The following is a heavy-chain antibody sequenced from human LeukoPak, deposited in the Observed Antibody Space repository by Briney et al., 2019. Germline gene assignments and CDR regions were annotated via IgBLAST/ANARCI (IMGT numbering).Heavy chain of an antibody. J-gene: IGHJ6*04. D-gene: IGHD3-3*01. CDR2: IIPIFGTA. V-gene: IGHV1-69*05. CDR1: GGTFSSYA. CDR3: GREIRVGGITIFGVVPTRMDV. Sequence: ASVKVSCKASGGTFSSYAISWVRQAPGHGLEWMGGIIPIFGTANYAQKFQGRFTITTDESTSTDYMELSSLRSEDTAVYYCGREIRVGGITIFGVVPTRMDVWGKGTTVTVSS.